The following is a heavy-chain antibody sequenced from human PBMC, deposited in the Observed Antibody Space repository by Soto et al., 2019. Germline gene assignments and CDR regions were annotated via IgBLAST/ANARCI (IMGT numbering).Heavy chain of an antibody. Sequence: QVQLVQSGAEVKKPGSSVKVSCKASGGTFSRYGISWVRQAPGQGLEWMGGIIPIFATANYAQKFQGRVTISADESTSTAYMEISSLRSQDTAVDYCAREQESGGLYSCGLHYWGQGTLVTVSS. D-gene: IGHD6-25*01. V-gene: IGHV1-69*01. CDR2: IIPIFATA. CDR1: GGTFSRYG. J-gene: IGHJ4*02. CDR3: AREQESGGLYSCGLHY.